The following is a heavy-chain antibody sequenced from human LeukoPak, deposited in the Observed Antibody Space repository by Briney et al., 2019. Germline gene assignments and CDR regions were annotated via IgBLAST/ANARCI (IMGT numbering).Heavy chain of an antibody. V-gene: IGHV3-21*01. CDR3: ARDRGDGYNYDYFDY. Sequence: GGSLRLSCAASGFTFSSYIMNWVRQAPGKGLEWVSSISSSSSYIYYADSVKGRFTISRDNAKNSLYLQMNSLRAEDTAVYYCARDRGDGYNYDYFDYWGQGTLVTVSS. D-gene: IGHD5-12*01. CDR2: ISSSSSYI. J-gene: IGHJ4*02. CDR1: GFTFSSYI.